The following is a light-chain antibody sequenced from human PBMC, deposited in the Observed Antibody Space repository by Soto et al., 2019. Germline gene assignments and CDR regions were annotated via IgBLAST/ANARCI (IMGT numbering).Light chain of an antibody. Sequence: QSALTQPASVSGSPGQSISISCTGTTSDVGRYNYVSWYQQHPGKAPKLMIYGVSYRPSWVSNRFSGSKSGITASLTISGLQAEDEADYYCNSFTTSSTYVFGTGTKVTVL. V-gene: IGLV2-14*03. J-gene: IGLJ1*01. CDR3: NSFTTSSTYV. CDR2: GVS. CDR1: TSDVGRYNY.